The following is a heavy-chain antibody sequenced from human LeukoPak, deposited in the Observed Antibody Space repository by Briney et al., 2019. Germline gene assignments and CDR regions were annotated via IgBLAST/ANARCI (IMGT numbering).Heavy chain of an antibody. D-gene: IGHD6-6*01. CDR2: ISGSGYST. CDR3: AKSKYSSSSGGFDY. Sequence: GGSLRLSCAASGFTFSSYAMNWVRQAPGKGLEWVSAISGSGYSTYYADSVKGRFTISRDNSKNTLYLQMNSLRAEDTAVYYCAKSKYSSSSGGFDYWGQGTLVTVSS. J-gene: IGHJ4*02. CDR1: GFTFSSYA. V-gene: IGHV3-23*01.